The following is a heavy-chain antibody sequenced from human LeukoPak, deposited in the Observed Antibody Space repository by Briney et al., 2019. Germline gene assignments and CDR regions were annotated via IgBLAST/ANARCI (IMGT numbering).Heavy chain of an antibody. Sequence: SVRVSCKASGYTFTGYYMHWVRQAPGQGLEWMGRIIPILGIANYAQKFQGRVTITADKSTSTAYMELSSLRSEDTAVYYCARDLYDSSGYYYGTYFDYWGQGTLVTVSS. D-gene: IGHD3-22*01. CDR3: ARDLYDSSGYYYGTYFDY. CDR1: GYTFTGYY. V-gene: IGHV1-69*04. CDR2: IIPILGIA. J-gene: IGHJ4*02.